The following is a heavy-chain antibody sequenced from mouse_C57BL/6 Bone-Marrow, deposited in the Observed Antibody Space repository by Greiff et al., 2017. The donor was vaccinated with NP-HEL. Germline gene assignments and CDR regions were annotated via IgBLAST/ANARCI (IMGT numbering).Heavy chain of an antibody. J-gene: IGHJ2*01. V-gene: IGHV1-81*01. D-gene: IGHD1-1*01. CDR3: ARLYYYGVDY. CDR1: GYTFTSYG. CDR2: IYPRSGNT. Sequence: QFQLQQSGAELARPGASVKLSCKASGYTFTSYGISWVKQRTGQGLEWIGEIYPRSGNTYYNEKFKGKATLTADKSSSTAYMELRSLTSEDSAVYFCARLYYYGVDYWGQGTTLTVSS.